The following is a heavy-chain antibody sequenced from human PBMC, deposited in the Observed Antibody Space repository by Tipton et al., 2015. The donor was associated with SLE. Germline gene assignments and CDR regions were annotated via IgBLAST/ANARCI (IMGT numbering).Heavy chain of an antibody. CDR2: IYYSGST. V-gene: IGHV4-31*03. CDR3: AGTRLRDGYKSHAFDI. J-gene: IGHJ3*02. D-gene: IGHD5-24*01. CDR1: GGSISSGGYY. Sequence: TLSLTCTVSGGSISSGGYYWSWIRQHPGKGLEWIGYIYYSGSTYYNPSLKSRVTMSVDTSKNQFSLKLSSVTAVDTAVYYCAGTRLRDGYKSHAFDIWGQGAMVTVSS.